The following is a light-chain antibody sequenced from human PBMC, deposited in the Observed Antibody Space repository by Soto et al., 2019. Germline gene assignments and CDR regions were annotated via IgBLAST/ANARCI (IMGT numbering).Light chain of an antibody. CDR1: ISDVGGYNY. CDR3: SSYTSSSTQV. V-gene: IGLV2-14*03. CDR2: EVT. Sequence: QSALTQPASVSGSPGRSITIPCTGTISDVGGYNYVSWYQQHPGRAPKLMIYEVTNRPSGVSNRFSGSKSGNTASLTISGLQAEDEADYYCSSYTSSSTQVLGSGTKVTVL. J-gene: IGLJ1*01.